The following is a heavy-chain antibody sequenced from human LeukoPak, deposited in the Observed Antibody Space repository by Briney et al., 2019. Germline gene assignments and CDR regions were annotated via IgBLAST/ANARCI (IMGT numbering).Heavy chain of an antibody. CDR3: ARAVGSGSFQTYYYYMDV. D-gene: IGHD3-10*01. CDR2: IYTSGST. J-gene: IGHJ6*03. V-gene: IGHV4-4*07. Sequence: SETLSLTCTVSGGSISGFYWSWIRQPAGKGLEWIGRIYTSGSTNYNPSLKSRVTMSVDTSKNQFSLKLSSVTAADTAVYYCARAVGSGSFQTYYYYMDVWGRGTTVTISS. CDR1: GGSISGFY.